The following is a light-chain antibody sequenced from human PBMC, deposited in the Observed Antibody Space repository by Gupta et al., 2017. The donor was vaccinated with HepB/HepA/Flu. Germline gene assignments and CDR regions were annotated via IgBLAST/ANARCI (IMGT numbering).Light chain of an antibody. CDR1: QSVLSSSNNKNY. J-gene: IGKJ1*01. CDR3: QQDDSSPWT. Sequence: DIVMTQSPDSLAVSLGERATINCKSTQSVLSSSNNKNYLSWYQQKPGQPPKLLIYWASTRQSGVPDRFSGSGSGTDFTLTISSLQAEDVAVYFCQQDDSSPWTFGQGTKLEIK. V-gene: IGKV4-1*01. CDR2: WAS.